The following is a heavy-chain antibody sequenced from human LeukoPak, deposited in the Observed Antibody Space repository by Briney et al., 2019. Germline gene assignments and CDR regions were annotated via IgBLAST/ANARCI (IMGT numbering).Heavy chain of an antibody. CDR1: GFTFSSYA. V-gene: IGHV3-30-3*01. Sequence: PGGSLRLSCAASGFTFSSYAMHWVRQAPGKGLEWVAVISYDGSNKYYADSVKGRFTISRDNAKNSLYLQMNSLRAEDTAVYYCAREGEMATRGFDYWGQGTLVTVSS. D-gene: IGHD5-24*01. J-gene: IGHJ4*02. CDR3: AREGEMATRGFDY. CDR2: ISYDGSNK.